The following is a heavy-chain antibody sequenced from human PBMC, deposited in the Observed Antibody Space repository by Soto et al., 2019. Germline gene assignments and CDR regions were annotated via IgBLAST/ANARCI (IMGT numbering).Heavy chain of an antibody. J-gene: IGHJ6*02. D-gene: IGHD1-26*01. CDR3: ARDSGIGGSMDV. V-gene: IGHV3-48*02. CDR1: GFTFSNYN. CDR2: ITSSSNAI. Sequence: EVQLVESGGGLAQPGGSLRLSCAASGFTFSNYNMDWVGQAPGKGLEWVSYITSSSNAIYYADSVKGRFTISRDNARSSLYLQMNSLRDEDTAVYYCARDSGIGGSMDVWGQGTTVTVSS.